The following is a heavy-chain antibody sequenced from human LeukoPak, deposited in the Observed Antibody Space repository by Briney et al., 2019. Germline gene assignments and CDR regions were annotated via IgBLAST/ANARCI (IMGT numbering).Heavy chain of an antibody. D-gene: IGHD3-3*01. V-gene: IGHV3-21*01. CDR2: ISSSSSYI. J-gene: IGHJ3*02. CDR1: GFTFSSYS. Sequence: GGSLRLSCAASGFTFSSYSMNWVRQAPGKGLEWVSSISSSSSYIYYADSVKGRFTISRDNAKNSLYLQMNSLRAEDTAVYYCARDRGISYDFWSGDAFDIWGQGTMVTVSS. CDR3: ARDRGISYDFWSGDAFDI.